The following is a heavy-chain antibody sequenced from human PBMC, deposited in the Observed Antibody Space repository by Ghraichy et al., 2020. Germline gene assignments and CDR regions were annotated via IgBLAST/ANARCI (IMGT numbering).Heavy chain of an antibody. CDR3: ARGPNWYFDY. CDR1: GSSFTSPL. CDR2: IYPGDSDT. Sequence: KVSCKGSGSSFTSPLIGWVRQIPGQVLEWMGIIYPGDSDTRYSPSFQGKVTISADKSISTAYLQWSSLKASDTAMYYCARGPNWYFDYWGQGTLVTVAS. J-gene: IGHJ4*02. V-gene: IGHV5-51*01.